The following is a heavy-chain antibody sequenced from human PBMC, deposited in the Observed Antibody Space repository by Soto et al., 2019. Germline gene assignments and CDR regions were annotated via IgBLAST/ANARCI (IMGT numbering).Heavy chain of an antibody. CDR3: ARVPYYYDSSGYYYYYYGMDV. D-gene: IGHD3-22*01. J-gene: IGHJ6*02. Sequence: ASVKVSCKASGYTFTSYDINWVRQATGQGLEWMGWMNPNSGNTGYAQKFQGRVTMTRNTSISTAYMELSSLRSEDTAVYYRARVPYYYDSSGYYYYYYGMDVWGQGTTVTVSS. V-gene: IGHV1-8*01. CDR1: GYTFTSYD. CDR2: MNPNSGNT.